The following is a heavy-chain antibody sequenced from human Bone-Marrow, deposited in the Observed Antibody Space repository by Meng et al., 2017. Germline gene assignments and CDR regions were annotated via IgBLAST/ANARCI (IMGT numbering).Heavy chain of an antibody. CDR1: GYTFTSYG. V-gene: IGHV1-18*01. J-gene: IGHJ1*01. D-gene: IGHD6-13*01. Sequence: VQLVPLVAEVKMPGASVKVSCNASGYTFTSYGISWVRQAPGQGLEWMGCISAYNGNTNYAQKLQGRVTMTTDTSTSTAYMELRSLRSDDTAVYYCASSAAGTVQYFQHWGQGTLVTVSS. CDR3: ASSAAGTVQYFQH. CDR2: ISAYNGNT.